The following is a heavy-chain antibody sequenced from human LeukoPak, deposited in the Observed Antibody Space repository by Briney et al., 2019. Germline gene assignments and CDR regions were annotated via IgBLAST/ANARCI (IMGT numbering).Heavy chain of an antibody. V-gene: IGHV1-24*01. CDR1: GYTLTELS. CDR3: ATGPPGYSRPNWYFDL. CDR2: FDPEDGET. D-gene: IGHD4-23*01. Sequence: APVKVSCKVSGYTLTELSMHWVRQAPGKGLEWMGGFDPEDGETIYAQKFQGRVTMTEDTSTDTAYVELSSLRSEDTAVYYCATGPPGYSRPNWYFDLWGRGTLVTVSS. J-gene: IGHJ2*01.